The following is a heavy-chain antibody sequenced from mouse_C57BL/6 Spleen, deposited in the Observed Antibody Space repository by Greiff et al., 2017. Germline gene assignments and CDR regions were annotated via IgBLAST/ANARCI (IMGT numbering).Heavy chain of an antibody. CDR3: TRGDYGNYWYFDV. CDR1: GFTFSSYA. CDR2: ISSGGDYI. V-gene: IGHV5-9-1*02. Sequence: DVQLVESGEGLVKPGGSLKLSCAASGFTFSSYAMSWVRQTPEKRLEWVAYISSGGDYIYYADTVKGRFTISRDNARNTLYLQMSSLKSEDTAMYYCTRGDYGNYWYFDVWGTGTTVTVSS. J-gene: IGHJ1*03. D-gene: IGHD2-1*01.